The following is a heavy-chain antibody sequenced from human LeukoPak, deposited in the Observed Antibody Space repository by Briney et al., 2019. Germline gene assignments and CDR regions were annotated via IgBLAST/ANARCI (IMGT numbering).Heavy chain of an antibody. D-gene: IGHD4-11*01. V-gene: IGHV3-21*01. CDR1: GFTFSSYS. Sequence: GGSLGLSCAASGFTFSSYSMNWVRQAPGKGLEWVSSISSSSSYIYYADSVKGRFTISRDNAKNSLYLQMNSLRAEGTAVYYCAKDYYSKASYSYYMDVWGKGTTVTVSS. CDR3: AKDYYSKASYSYYMDV. J-gene: IGHJ6*03. CDR2: ISSSSSYI.